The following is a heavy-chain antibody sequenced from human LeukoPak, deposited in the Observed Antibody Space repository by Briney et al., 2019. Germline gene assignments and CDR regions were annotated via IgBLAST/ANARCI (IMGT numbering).Heavy chain of an antibody. V-gene: IGHV4-4*07. D-gene: IGHD4-17*01. CDR3: ARVRNDYGDYVNTNWYFDL. CDR2: IYTSGST. CDR1: GGSISSYY. J-gene: IGHJ2*01. Sequence: SETLSLTCTVSGGSISSYYWSWIRQPAGKGLEWIGRIYTSGSTNYNPSLKSRVAMSVDTSKNQFSLKLGSVTAADTAVYYCARVRNDYGDYVNTNWYFDLWGRGTLVTVSS.